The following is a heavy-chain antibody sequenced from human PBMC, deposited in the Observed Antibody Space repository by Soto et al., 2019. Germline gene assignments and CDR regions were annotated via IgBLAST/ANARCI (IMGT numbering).Heavy chain of an antibody. CDR2: IGTAGDT. CDR1: GFTFSSYD. V-gene: IGHV3-13*04. D-gene: IGHD7-27*01. CDR3: ARANWGSGYGMDV. J-gene: IGHJ6*02. Sequence: EVQLVESGGGLVQPGGSLRPSCAASGFTFSSYDMHWVRQATGKGLEWVSAIGTAGDTYYPGSVKGRFTISRENAKNSLYLQMNSLRAGDTAVYYCARANWGSGYGMDVWGQGTTVTVSS.